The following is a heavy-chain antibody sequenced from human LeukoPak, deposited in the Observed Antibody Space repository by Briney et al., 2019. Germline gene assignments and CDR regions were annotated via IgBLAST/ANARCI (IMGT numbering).Heavy chain of an antibody. J-gene: IGHJ3*02. V-gene: IGHV4-39*07. Sequence: WETLSLTCTVSGGSISSSSYYWGWIRQPPGKGLEWIGSIYYSGSTNYNPSLKSRVTISVDTSKNQFSLKLSSVTAADTAVYYCAGRLWRRDGYNLSAFDIWGQGTMVTVSS. CDR2: IYYSGST. CDR3: AGRLWRRDGYNLSAFDI. CDR1: GGSISSSSYY. D-gene: IGHD5-24*01.